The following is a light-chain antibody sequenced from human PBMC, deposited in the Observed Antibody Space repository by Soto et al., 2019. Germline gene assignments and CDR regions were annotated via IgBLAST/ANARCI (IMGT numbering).Light chain of an antibody. CDR2: DVS. Sequence: QSALTQPASGSGSPGQSITISCTGTSSDVGGYNYVSWYQQHPGKAPKLMIYDVSNRPSGVSNRFSGSKSGNTASLTISGLQAEDEADYYCSSYTSSSTLDNYVFGTGTKVTVL. J-gene: IGLJ1*01. CDR3: SSYTSSSTLDNYV. V-gene: IGLV2-14*01. CDR1: SSDVGGYNY.